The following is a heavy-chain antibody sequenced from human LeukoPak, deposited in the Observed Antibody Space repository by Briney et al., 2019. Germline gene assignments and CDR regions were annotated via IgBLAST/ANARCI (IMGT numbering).Heavy chain of an antibody. CDR2: IYYSGST. CDR1: GGSISTYY. D-gene: IGHD3-3*01. V-gene: IGHV4-59*01. CDR3: ARGWSRSSADY. Sequence: PSETLSLTCTVSGGSISTYYWSWIRQPPGKGLEWIGYIYYSGSTNYNPSLKSRVTISVDTSKNQFSLKLSSVTAADTAVYYCARGWSRSSADYWGQGTLVTVSS. J-gene: IGHJ4*02.